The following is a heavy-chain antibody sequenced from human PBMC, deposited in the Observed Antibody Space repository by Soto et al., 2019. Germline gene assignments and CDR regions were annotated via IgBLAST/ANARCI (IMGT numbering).Heavy chain of an antibody. Sequence: EVQLVESGGGLVQPGGSLRLSCAASGFTFSSYSMNWVRQAPGKGLEWVSYISSSSSTIYYADSVKGRFTISSDNAKNSLYLQMNSLRDEDTAVYYCARGVWFGESDNWFDPWGQGTLVTVSS. CDR2: ISSSSSTI. D-gene: IGHD3-10*01. CDR1: GFTFSSYS. CDR3: ARGVWFGESDNWFDP. J-gene: IGHJ5*02. V-gene: IGHV3-48*02.